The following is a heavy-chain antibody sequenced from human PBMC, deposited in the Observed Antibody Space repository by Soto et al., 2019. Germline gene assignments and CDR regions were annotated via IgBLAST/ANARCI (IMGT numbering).Heavy chain of an antibody. D-gene: IGHD2-15*01. CDR2: ISGSGGST. J-gene: IGHJ2*01. Sequence: GGSLRLSCAASGYTFSSYAMSWVRQAPGKELEWVSAISGSGGSTYYADSVKGRFTISRDNSKNTLYLQMNSLRAEDTAVYYCATIPGGHCSGGSCYPLDYWYFDLWGRGTLVTVSS. CDR1: GYTFSSYA. CDR3: ATIPGGHCSGGSCYPLDYWYFDL. V-gene: IGHV3-23*01.